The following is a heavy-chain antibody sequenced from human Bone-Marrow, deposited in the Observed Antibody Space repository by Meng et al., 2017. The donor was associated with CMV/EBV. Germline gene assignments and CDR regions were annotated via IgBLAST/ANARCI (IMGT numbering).Heavy chain of an antibody. D-gene: IGHD5-12*01. CDR3: ARCIGAVRSGMDV. CDR2: IYYSGST. CDR1: GGSISSYY. J-gene: IGHJ6*02. V-gene: IGHV4-59*01. Sequence: SETLSLTCTVSGGSISSYYWSWIRQPPGKGLEWIGYIYYSGSTNYNPSLKSRVTISVETSKNQFSLKLSSVTAADTAVYYCARCIGAVRSGMDVWGQGTTVTVSS.